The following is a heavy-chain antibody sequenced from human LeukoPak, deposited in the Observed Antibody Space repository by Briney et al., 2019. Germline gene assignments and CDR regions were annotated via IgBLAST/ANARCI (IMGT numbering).Heavy chain of an antibody. CDR2: TQYTSKWYN. J-gene: IGHJ5*01. CDR3: AREGANCTTSTCFMPGGNWFDS. CDR1: GDSVSSNSAA. D-gene: IGHD2/OR15-2a*01. V-gene: IGHV6-1*01. Sequence: SQTLSLTCAISGDSVSSNSAAWNWDRQSPSRGLEWLGRTQYTSKWYNDYAVSVTGRITITPDTSKNQFSLQLNSVTPDDTAVYYCAREGANCTTSTCFMPGGNWFDSWGQGTLVTVFS.